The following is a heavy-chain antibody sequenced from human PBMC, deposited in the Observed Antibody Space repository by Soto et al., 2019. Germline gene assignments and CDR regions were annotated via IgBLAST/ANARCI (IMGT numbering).Heavy chain of an antibody. CDR1: GFTFSSYG. V-gene: IGHV3-33*01. D-gene: IGHD4-17*01. Sequence: QVQLVESGGGVVQPGRSLRLSCAASGFTFSSYGMHWVRQAPGKGLEWVAVIWYDGSNKYYADSVKGRFTISRDNSKNTLYLQMNSLRAEDTAVFYCARGHYGDPWADWGQGTLVTVSS. CDR3: ARGHYGDPWAD. J-gene: IGHJ4*02. CDR2: IWYDGSNK.